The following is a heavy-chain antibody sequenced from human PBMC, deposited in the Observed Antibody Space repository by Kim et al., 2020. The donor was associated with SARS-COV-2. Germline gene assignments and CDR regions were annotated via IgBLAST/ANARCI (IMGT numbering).Heavy chain of an antibody. CDR1: GGSISSGGYY. Sequence: SETLSLTCTVSGGSISSGGYYWSWIRQHPGKGLEWIGYIYYSGSTYYNPSLKSRVTISVDTSKNQFSLKLSSVTAADMAVYYCARDHEFWSGYLGWFDPWGQGTLVTVSS. V-gene: IGHV4-31*03. CDR2: IYYSGST. D-gene: IGHD3-3*01. J-gene: IGHJ5*02. CDR3: ARDHEFWSGYLGWFDP.